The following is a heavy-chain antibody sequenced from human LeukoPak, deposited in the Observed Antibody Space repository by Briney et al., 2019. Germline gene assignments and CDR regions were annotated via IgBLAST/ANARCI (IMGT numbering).Heavy chain of an antibody. Sequence: SETLSLTCAVYGGSFSGYYCNWIRQAPGKGLEWIGEIHPSGSTNYNPSLMSRVSLSLDTSKNQFSLRLSPVTAADTAVYFCARGLDTYKSGVDWGQGTLVTVSS. V-gene: IGHV4-34*01. CDR1: GGSFSGYY. D-gene: IGHD1-26*01. CDR3: ARGLDTYKSGVD. CDR2: IHPSGST. J-gene: IGHJ4*02.